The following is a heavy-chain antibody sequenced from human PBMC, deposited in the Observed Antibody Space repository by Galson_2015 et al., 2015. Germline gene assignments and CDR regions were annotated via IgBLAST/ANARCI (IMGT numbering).Heavy chain of an antibody. V-gene: IGHV5-51*01. CDR1: GYSFTSYS. Sequence: QSGAEVKKPWESLTISCKGSGYSFTSYSVGWVRQMPGKGLEWMGIIYPGDSSTRYSPSFEGQVTLSADKSINTAYLQWSSLKASDTAIYYCARHLKSHKYYYYYYMDVWGKGTTVTVSS. J-gene: IGHJ6*03. CDR2: IYPGDSST. CDR3: ARHLKSHKYYYYYYMDV.